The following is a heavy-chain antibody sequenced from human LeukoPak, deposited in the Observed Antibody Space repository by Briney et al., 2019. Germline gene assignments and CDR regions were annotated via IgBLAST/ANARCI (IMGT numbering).Heavy chain of an antibody. CDR1: GGSISSYS. D-gene: IGHD2-15*01. CDR3: ATHPPKVCTGGSCTDY. Sequence: PSETLSLTCTVSGGSISSYSWSWIRQPPGKGLEWIGYIYYSGSTNYNPSLKSRVTISVNMSKNQFSLKLSSVTAADTAVYYCATHPPKVCTGGSCTDYWGQGTLVTVSS. CDR2: IYYSGST. V-gene: IGHV4-59*01. J-gene: IGHJ4*02.